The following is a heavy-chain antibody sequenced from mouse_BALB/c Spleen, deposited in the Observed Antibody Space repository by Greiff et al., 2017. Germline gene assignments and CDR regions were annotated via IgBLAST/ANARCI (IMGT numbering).Heavy chain of an antibody. V-gene: IGHV5-12-2*01. Sequence: EVMLVESGGGLVQPGGSLKLSCAASGFTFSSYTMSWVRQTPEKRLEWVAYISNGGGSTYYPDTVKGRFTISRDNAKNTLYLQMSSLKSEDTAMYYCARREGSGYPYYYAMDYWGQGTSVTVSS. CDR1: GFTFSSYT. CDR3: ARREGSGYPYYYAMDY. CDR2: ISNGGGST. D-gene: IGHD3-1*01. J-gene: IGHJ4*01.